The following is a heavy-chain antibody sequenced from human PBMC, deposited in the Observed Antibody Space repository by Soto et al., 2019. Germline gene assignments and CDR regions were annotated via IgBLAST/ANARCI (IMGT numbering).Heavy chain of an antibody. V-gene: IGHV4-59*01. CDR3: ARVITGYSSSWYYFDY. J-gene: IGHJ4*02. Sequence: QVQLQESGPGLVKPSETLSLTCTVSGGSISSYYWSWIRQPPGKGLEWIGYIYYSGSTNYNPSLKSRVTISVDTSKSQFSLKLSSVTAADTAVYYCARVITGYSSSWYYFDYWGQGTLVTVSS. D-gene: IGHD6-13*01. CDR1: GGSISSYY. CDR2: IYYSGST.